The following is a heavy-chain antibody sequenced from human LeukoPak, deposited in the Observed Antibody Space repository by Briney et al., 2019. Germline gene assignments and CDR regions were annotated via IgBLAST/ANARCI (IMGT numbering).Heavy chain of an antibody. J-gene: IGHJ4*02. V-gene: IGHV1-18*01. CDR3: ARGRSVDTAMVTGPDFDY. CDR1: GYTFTSYG. Sequence: GASVKVSCKASGYTFTSYGISWVRQAPGQGLEWMGWISAYNGNTNYAQKLQGRVTMTTDTSTSTAYMELRSLRSDDTAVYYCARGRSVDTAMVTGPDFDYWGQGTLVTVSS. D-gene: IGHD5-18*01. CDR2: ISAYNGNT.